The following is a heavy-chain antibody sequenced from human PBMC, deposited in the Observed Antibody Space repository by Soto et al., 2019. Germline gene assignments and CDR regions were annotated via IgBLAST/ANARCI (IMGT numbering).Heavy chain of an antibody. D-gene: IGHD5-12*01. CDR1: GFTFSDYG. CDR2: IWYDGSNK. V-gene: IGHV3-33*01. CDR3: ARDWLAIDV. J-gene: IGHJ6*02. Sequence: QVQLVESGGGVVQPGRSLRLSCAASGFTFSDYGMHWVRQAPGKGLEWMAVIWYDGSNKYYEDSVRGRFTISRENSKNTVYLQMSSLRAEDTAVYYCARDWLAIDVWGQGTTVTVCS.